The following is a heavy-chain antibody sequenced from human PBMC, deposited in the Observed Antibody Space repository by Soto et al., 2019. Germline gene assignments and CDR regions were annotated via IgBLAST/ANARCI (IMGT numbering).Heavy chain of an antibody. CDR2: MNPDSGNR. J-gene: IGHJ4*02. CDR1: GYTFTSYD. CDR3: SKGSWRVYCSDTTCYTRNY. Sequence: QVQLVQSGAEVKTPGASVKVYCKTSGYTFTSYDINWVRQATGQGLEWMGWMNPDSGNRGYEQKFQGRVTMTTDTSISTAYMELSGLRSDDTAMYYCSKGSWRVYCSDTTCYTRNYWGQGTLVTVSS. V-gene: IGHV1-8*01. D-gene: IGHD2-2*02.